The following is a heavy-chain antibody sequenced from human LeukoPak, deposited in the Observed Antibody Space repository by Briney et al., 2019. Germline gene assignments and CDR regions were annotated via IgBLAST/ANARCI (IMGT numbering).Heavy chain of an antibody. Sequence: GGSLRLSCAASGFTFDDYAMHWVRQAPGKGLEWVSAISGSGGSTYYADSVKGRFTISRDNSKNTLYLQMNSLRAEDTAVYYCAKRAYYDSSGYGWGRGTLVTVSS. CDR3: AKRAYYDSSGYG. CDR1: GFTFDDYA. V-gene: IGHV3-23*01. J-gene: IGHJ4*02. CDR2: ISGSGGST. D-gene: IGHD3-22*01.